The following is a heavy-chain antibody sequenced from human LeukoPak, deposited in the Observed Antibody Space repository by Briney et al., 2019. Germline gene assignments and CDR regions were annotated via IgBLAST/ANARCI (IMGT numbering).Heavy chain of an antibody. D-gene: IGHD2-2*02. CDR2: IYYSGST. CDR1: GGSISSSNYY. V-gene: IGHV4-61*05. J-gene: IGHJ4*02. Sequence: PSETLSLTCTVSGGSISSSNYYWGWIRQPPGKGLEWIGYIYYSGSTNYNPSLKSRVTISVDTSKNQFSLKLSSVTAADTAVYYCARTSRYCSSTSCYKRGYFDYWGQGTLVTVSS. CDR3: ARTSRYCSSTSCYKRGYFDY.